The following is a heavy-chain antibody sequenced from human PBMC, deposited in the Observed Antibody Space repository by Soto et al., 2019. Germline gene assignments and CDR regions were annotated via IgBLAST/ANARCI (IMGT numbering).Heavy chain of an antibody. Sequence: QVQLVQSGPEVKKPGASVKVSCKTSGYTFTSYGISWVRQAPGQGLEWMGWITTDKGKTTYAQKFQGRVTMTTDTSTSTADMELRSLRSDDTAIYYCATRSPAFEYWGQGTLVTVSS. CDR3: ATRSPAFEY. CDR2: ITTDKGKT. V-gene: IGHV1-18*01. J-gene: IGHJ4*02. CDR1: GYTFTSYG.